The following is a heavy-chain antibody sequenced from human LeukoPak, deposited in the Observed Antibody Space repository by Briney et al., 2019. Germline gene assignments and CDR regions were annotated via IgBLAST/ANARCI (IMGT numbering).Heavy chain of an antibody. J-gene: IGHJ2*01. CDR3: ARGEWEHSWLFDL. D-gene: IGHD1-26*01. V-gene: IGHV1-46*01. Sequence: ASVKVSCKASGYTFTNYYMHWVRQAPGQGLEWMGLINPGGGNTNYAQNFQGRVTMTRDTSTSTVYMELSSLRSEDTAIYYCARGEWEHSWLFDLWGRGTLVTVSS. CDR1: GYTFTNYY. CDR2: INPGGGNT.